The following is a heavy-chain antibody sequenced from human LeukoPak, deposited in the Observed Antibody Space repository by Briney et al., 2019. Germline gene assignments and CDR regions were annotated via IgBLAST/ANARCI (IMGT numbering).Heavy chain of an antibody. CDR3: SRRPSSGCATRFAP. Sequence: GESLKISCEVSGHRFTNHWIGWVRQMPGKGLEWMGIINLGDSDTKYSPSFQGQVTISLDKSISTAYLQWRSLKASDTAMYYCSRRPSSGCATRFAPGGQGTLVTVSS. CDR1: GHRFTNHW. CDR2: INLGDSDT. V-gene: IGHV5-51*01. D-gene: IGHD6-19*01. J-gene: IGHJ5*02.